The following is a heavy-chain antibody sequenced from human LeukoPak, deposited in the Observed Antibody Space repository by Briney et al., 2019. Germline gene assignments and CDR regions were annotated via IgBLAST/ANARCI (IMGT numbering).Heavy chain of an antibody. J-gene: IGHJ4*02. CDR3: ARDIGLGYYGDYVERSLSY. Sequence: PGGSLRLSCAASGFTFSSYAMHWVRQAPGKGLEWVAVISYDGSNKYYADSVKGRFTISRDNSKNTLYLQMNSLRAEDTAVYYCARDIGLGYYGDYVERSLSYWGQGTLVTVSS. V-gene: IGHV3-30-3*01. CDR2: ISYDGSNK. CDR1: GFTFSSYA. D-gene: IGHD4-17*01.